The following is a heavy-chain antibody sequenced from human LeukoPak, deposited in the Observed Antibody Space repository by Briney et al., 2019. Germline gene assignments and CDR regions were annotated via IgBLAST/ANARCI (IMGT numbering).Heavy chain of an antibody. CDR1: GYTFTSYY. J-gene: IGHJ4*02. CDR2: INPSGGST. CDR3: ARGRTTVVTLGAPPDY. D-gene: IGHD4-23*01. V-gene: IGHV1-46*01. Sequence: ASVKVSCKASGYTFTSYYMHWVRQAPGQGLEWMGIINPSGGSTSYAQKFQGRVTISVDTSKNQFSLKLSSVTAADTAVYYCARGRTTVVTLGAPPDYWGQGTLVTVSS.